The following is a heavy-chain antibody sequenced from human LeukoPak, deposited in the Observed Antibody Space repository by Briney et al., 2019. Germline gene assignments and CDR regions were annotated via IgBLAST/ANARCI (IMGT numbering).Heavy chain of an antibody. CDR2: ISGSGGST. Sequence: GGSLRLSCAASGFTFSSYAMSWVRQAPGKGLEWVSAISGSGGSTYYADSVKGRFTISRDNSKNTLYLQMNSLRAEDTAVYYCAKAGYCSSTSCYGYGAFDIWGQGTMVTVSS. CDR3: AKAGYCSSTSCYGYGAFDI. J-gene: IGHJ3*02. D-gene: IGHD2-2*01. V-gene: IGHV3-23*01. CDR1: GFTFSSYA.